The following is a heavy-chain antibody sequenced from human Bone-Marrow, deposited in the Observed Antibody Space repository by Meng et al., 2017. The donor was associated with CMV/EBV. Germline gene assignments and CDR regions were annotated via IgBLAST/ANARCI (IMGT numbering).Heavy chain of an antibody. CDR1: GFTFSSYA. CDR2: ISGSGGST. CDR3: ARRERQGKGLDGMDL. Sequence: GESLKISCAASGFTFSSYAMSWVRQAPGKGLEWVSAISGSGGSTYYADYVKGRFTISRDNSKNTLYLQMDSLRVEETAVYYYARRERQGKGLDGMDLWGQGTSVTVSS. V-gene: IGHV3-23*01. J-gene: IGHJ6*02. D-gene: IGHD1-26*01.